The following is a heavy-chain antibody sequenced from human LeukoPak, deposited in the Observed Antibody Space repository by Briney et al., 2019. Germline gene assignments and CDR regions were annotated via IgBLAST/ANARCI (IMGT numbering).Heavy chain of an antibody. Sequence: GGSLRLSCAASGFTFSSYAMSWVRQAPGKGLEWVSGISGSGGGTYYADSVKGRFSIPRDISKNTLYLQMNSLRAEDTAIYYCAKDGKTRNWNYFQAKPVYWGQGTLVTVSS. CDR3: AKDGKTRNWNYFQAKPVY. CDR2: ISGSGGGT. V-gene: IGHV3-23*01. D-gene: IGHD1-7*01. J-gene: IGHJ4*02. CDR1: GFTFSSYA.